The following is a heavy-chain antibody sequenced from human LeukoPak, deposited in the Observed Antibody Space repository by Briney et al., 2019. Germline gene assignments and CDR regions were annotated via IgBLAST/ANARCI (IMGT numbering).Heavy chain of an antibody. J-gene: IGHJ3*02. D-gene: IGHD5-18*01. CDR1: GFXFSSYS. CDR2: ISSSSSYI. V-gene: IGHV3-21*01. Sequence: GGSLRLSCAASGFXFSSYSINWVRQAPGKGLEWVSSISSSSSYIYYADSVKGRFTISRDNAKNSLYLQMNSLRAEDTAVYYCAKTMVTGAFDIWGQGTMVTVSS. CDR3: AKTMVTGAFDI.